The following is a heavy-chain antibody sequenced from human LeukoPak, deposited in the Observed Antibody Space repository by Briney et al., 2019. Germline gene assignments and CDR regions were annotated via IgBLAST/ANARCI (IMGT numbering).Heavy chain of an antibody. D-gene: IGHD6-13*01. V-gene: IGHV4-34*01. Sequence: SETLSLTCAVYGGSFSGYYWSWIRQPPGKGLEWIGEINHSGSTNYNPSLKSRVTISVDTSKNQFSLKLSSVTAADTAVYYCARSPYYSSSWYFNYWGQGALVTVSS. CDR3: ARSPYYSSSWYFNY. J-gene: IGHJ4*02. CDR1: GGSFSGYY. CDR2: INHSGST.